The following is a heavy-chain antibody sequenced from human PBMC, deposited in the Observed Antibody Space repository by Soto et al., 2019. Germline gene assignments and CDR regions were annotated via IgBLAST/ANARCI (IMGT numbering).Heavy chain of an antibody. D-gene: IGHD3-3*01. CDR3: ARERITIFGVDLYYYYYYGMDV. J-gene: IGHJ6*02. V-gene: IGHV3-33*01. Sequence: PGGSLRLSSATSGFTFSNYGIHWVRQAPGKGLEWVAVIWYDGSNKYYADSVKGRFTISRDNSKNTLYLQMNSLRAEDTAVYYCARERITIFGVDLYYYYYYGMDVWGQGTTVTVSS. CDR2: IWYDGSNK. CDR1: GFTFSNYG.